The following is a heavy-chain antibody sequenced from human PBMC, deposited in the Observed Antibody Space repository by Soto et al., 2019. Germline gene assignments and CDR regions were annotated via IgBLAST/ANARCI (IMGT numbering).Heavy chain of an antibody. CDR2: ISASSTYI. D-gene: IGHD5-12*01. CDR1: GFIFSSYT. CDR3: EGAWRYNWWVH. J-gene: IGHJ5*02. Sequence: GGSLRLSCAASGFIFSSYTMNWVRQAPGKGLEWISSISASSTYIYYADSLKGRFTISRDNAYNSLYLQMNSLRAEDTAVNYCEGAWRYNWWVHWGQGTLVTVSS. V-gene: IGHV3-21*01.